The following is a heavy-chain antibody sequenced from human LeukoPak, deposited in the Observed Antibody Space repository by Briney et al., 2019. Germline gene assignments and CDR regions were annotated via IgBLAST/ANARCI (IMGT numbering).Heavy chain of an antibody. Sequence: GGSLRLSCAASGFTFSSYAMHWVRQAPGKGLEWVAVTSYDGSNKYYADSVKGRFTISRDNSKNTLYLQLNSLRAQDTAVYYCARVGAAGQYYYYYYMDVCGKGTTVTVSS. CDR3: ARVGAAGQYYYYYYMDV. J-gene: IGHJ6*03. V-gene: IGHV3-30*07. CDR2: TSYDGSNK. CDR1: GFTFSSYA. D-gene: IGHD6-13*01.